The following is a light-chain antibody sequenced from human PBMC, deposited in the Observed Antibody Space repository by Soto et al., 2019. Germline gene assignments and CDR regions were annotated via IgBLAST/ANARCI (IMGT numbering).Light chain of an antibody. CDR3: QQSYSTPYT. V-gene: IGKV1-39*01. Sequence: DIQMTQSPSSLSASVGDRVTITCRASQSISSYLNWYQQKQGKDPKLLIYAASSLQNGVPSMFSCSGSGTDLTLTISSLQPEDFETYCCQQSYSTPYTFGQGTKRES. J-gene: IGKJ2*01. CDR2: AAS. CDR1: QSISSY.